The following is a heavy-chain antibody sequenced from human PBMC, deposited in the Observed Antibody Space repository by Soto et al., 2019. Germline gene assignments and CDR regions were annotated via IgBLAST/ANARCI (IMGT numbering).Heavy chain of an antibody. Sequence: PSEALSVTCAVSGGSFSGYYWSWIRQPPGKGLEWIGEINHSGSTNYNPSLKSRVTISVDTSKNQFSLKLSSVTAADTAVYYCARGFDPWGQGTLVPVSS. CDR1: GGSFSGYY. CDR3: ARGFDP. J-gene: IGHJ5*02. V-gene: IGHV4-34*01. CDR2: INHSGST.